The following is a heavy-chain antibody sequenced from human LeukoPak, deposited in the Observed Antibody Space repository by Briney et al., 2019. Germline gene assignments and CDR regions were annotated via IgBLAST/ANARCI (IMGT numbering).Heavy chain of an antibody. CDR2: ISGGGST. V-gene: IGHV3-53*01. J-gene: IGHJ3*02. D-gene: IGHD3-22*01. CDR1: GFTVSDNY. CDR3: ARGGDTIGSIRSPFDI. Sequence: GGSLRLSCAASGFTVSDNYTSWVRQAPGKGLEWVSAISGGGSTYYSYSVKVRFIISIDNSKNTVYLQFNSLRAEDTAVYYCARGGDTIGSIRSPFDIWGQGTMVTVSS.